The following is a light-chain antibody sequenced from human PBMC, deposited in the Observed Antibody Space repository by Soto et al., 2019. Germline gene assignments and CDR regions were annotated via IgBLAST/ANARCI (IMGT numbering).Light chain of an antibody. CDR2: KAS. CDR3: QQLHDYPIT. V-gene: IGKV1-5*03. CDR1: QSISSW. J-gene: IGKJ5*01. Sequence: DIQMTQSPSTLSASVGDRVTITCRASQSISSWLAWYQQRPGKAPKLLIYKASSLESVVPSRFSGSGSGTEFTLTISSLQPDDFATYYCQQLHDYPITFGQGTRLEIK.